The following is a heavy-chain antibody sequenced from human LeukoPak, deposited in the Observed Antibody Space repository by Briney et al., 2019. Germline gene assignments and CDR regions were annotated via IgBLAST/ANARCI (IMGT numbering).Heavy chain of an antibody. CDR3: ARDYDRYYMDV. CDR1: GFTFSSYW. V-gene: IGHV3-74*01. Sequence: PGGSLRLSCAVSGFTFSSYWMHWVRQGPGKGLVWVSRINTEGSSTSYADSVKGRFTISRDNAKNTLYLQMSSLRAEDTAIYYCARDYDRYYMDVWGKGTTVTVSS. CDR2: INTEGSST. D-gene: IGHD3-3*01. J-gene: IGHJ6*03.